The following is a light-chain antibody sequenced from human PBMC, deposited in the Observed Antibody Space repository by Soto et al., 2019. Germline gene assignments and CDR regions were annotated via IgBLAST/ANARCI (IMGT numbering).Light chain of an antibody. CDR3: AACDDSLNGRV. V-gene: IGLV1-44*01. J-gene: IGLJ2*01. CDR2: GHN. CDR1: SSSIGSNT. Sequence: QSVLTQPPSASGTPGQRVTISCSGSSSSIGSNTVNWYQQLPGTAPKLLIYGHNQRPSGVPDRFSGSKSGTSASLAISGLQSEDEADYYCAACDDSLNGRVFGGGTKVTVL.